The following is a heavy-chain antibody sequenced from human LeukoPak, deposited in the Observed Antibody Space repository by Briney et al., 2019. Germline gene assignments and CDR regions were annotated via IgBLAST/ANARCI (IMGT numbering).Heavy chain of an antibody. D-gene: IGHD6-19*01. CDR3: TTEMGIVAVAATGNGMGV. V-gene: IGHV3-15*07. J-gene: IGHJ6*02. Sequence: GGSPRLSCAASGFTFSNAWMNWVRQAPGKGLEWVGRIKSKTDGGTTDYAAPVRGRFTISRDDSKNTLYLQMNSLKTEDTAVYYCTTEMGIVAVAATGNGMGVWGQGTTVTVSS. CDR1: GFTFSNAW. CDR2: IKSKTDGGTT.